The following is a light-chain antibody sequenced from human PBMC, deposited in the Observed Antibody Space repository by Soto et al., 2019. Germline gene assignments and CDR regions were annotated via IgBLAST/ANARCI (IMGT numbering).Light chain of an antibody. V-gene: IGKV1-5*03. J-gene: IGKJ2*01. CDR2: KAS. Sequence: DIQMTQSPSTLSASVGDRVIITCRASQEVSQWLAWYQQKPGKAPKLLIYKASQLESGVPSRFSGRGSGTEFTLTIRDLQPDDFATYFFQQYDSDSYTFGQGTTLDIQ. CDR1: QEVSQW. CDR3: QQYDSDSYT.